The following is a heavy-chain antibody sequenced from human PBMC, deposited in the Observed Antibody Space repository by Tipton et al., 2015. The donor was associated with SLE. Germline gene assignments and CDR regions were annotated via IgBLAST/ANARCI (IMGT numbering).Heavy chain of an antibody. D-gene: IGHD6-6*01. J-gene: IGHJ4*02. Sequence: TLSLTCAVYGGSFSGYYWSWIRQPPGKGLEWIGEINHSGSTNYNPSLKSRVTISVDTSKNQFSLKLSSVTAADTAVYYCARARGSSLLRGPYPVFDYWGQGTLVTVSS. CDR2: INHSGST. CDR3: ARARGSSLLRGPYPVFDY. CDR1: GGSFSGYY. V-gene: IGHV4-34*01.